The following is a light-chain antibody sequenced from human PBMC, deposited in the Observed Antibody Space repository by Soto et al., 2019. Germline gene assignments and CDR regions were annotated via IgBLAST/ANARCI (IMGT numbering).Light chain of an antibody. J-gene: IGKJ1*01. CDR3: QQYGSSRT. V-gene: IGKV3-20*01. CDR2: GAS. Sequence: EIVLTQSPGTLSLSPGERATLSCRASQSVSSSYLAWYQQKPGQAPRLLIYGASSRATGIPDRFSGSGSGTDFTLNISRLEPEDFEIYYCQQYGSSRTFGQGTKVEIQ. CDR1: QSVSSSY.